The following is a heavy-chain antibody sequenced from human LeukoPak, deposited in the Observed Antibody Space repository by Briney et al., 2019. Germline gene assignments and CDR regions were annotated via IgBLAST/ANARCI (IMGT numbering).Heavy chain of an antibody. J-gene: IGHJ4*02. CDR3: ARGYGSGFAY. Sequence: SETLSLTCAVYGGSFSGYYWSWIPQSPGKGLEWIGEINQSGSTNHNPSLKSRVTISVDMSKNQFSLKVSSVTAADTAVYYCARGYGSGFAYWGQGTLVTVSS. V-gene: IGHV4-34*01. CDR1: GGSFSGYY. D-gene: IGHD3-10*01. CDR2: INQSGST.